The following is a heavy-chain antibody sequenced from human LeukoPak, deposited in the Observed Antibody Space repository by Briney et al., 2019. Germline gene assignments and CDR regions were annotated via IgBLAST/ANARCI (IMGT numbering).Heavy chain of an antibody. D-gene: IGHD3-3*01. J-gene: IGHJ6*01. CDR2: IYYSGCT. CDR1: GGSISSYY. CDR3: ARGGPDFWSVYRLYGIDV. V-gene: IGHV4-59*01. Sequence: SETLSLTCTDSGGSISSYYWSWIRQPPGKGLEWIGYIYYSGCTNYNPSLKSRGTISVDTSKNQFSLRLSSVTAADTAVYYCARGGPDFWSVYRLYGIDVWGQRATCSASS.